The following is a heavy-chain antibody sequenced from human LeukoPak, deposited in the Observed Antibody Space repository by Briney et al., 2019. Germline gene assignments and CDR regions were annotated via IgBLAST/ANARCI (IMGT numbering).Heavy chain of an antibody. CDR3: ARTAVAVLGGFDP. CDR1: GGSISSYY. D-gene: IGHD6-19*01. J-gene: IGHJ5*02. V-gene: IGHV4-59*01. CDR2: IYYSGST. Sequence: SETLSLTCTVSGGSISSYYWSWIRQRPGKGLEWIGYIYYSGSTNYNPSLKSRVTISVDTSKNQFSLKLSSVTAADTAVYYCARTAVAVLGGFDPWGQGTLVTVSS.